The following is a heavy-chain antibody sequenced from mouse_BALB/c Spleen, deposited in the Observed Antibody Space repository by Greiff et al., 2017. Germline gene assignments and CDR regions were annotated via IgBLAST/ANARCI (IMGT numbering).Heavy chain of an antibody. V-gene: IGHV1S56*01. J-gene: IGHJ4*01. CDR1: GYTFTSYY. CDR3: ARGHYGSRIHYAMDY. Sequence: QVQLKESGPELVKPGASVRISCKASGYTFTSYYIHWVKQRPGQGLEWIGWIYPGNVNTKYNEKFKGKATLTADKSSSTAYMQLSSLTSEDSAVYFCARGHYGSRIHYAMDYWGQGTSVTVSS. CDR2: IYPGNVNT. D-gene: IGHD1-1*01.